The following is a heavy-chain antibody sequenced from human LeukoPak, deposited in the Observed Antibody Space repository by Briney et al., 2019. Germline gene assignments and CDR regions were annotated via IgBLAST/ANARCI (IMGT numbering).Heavy chain of an antibody. V-gene: IGHV3-7*01. J-gene: IGHJ4*02. CDR2: IKQDGSEK. CDR3: ARDHQQYAVDY. D-gene: IGHD6-13*01. Sequence: GGSLRLSCAASGFTFSSYWISWVRQAPRKGLEWVANIKQDGSEKYYVDSVKGRFTISRDNAKNSLYLQMNSLRAEDTAVYYCARDHQQYAVDYWGQGTLVTVSS. CDR1: GFTFSSYW.